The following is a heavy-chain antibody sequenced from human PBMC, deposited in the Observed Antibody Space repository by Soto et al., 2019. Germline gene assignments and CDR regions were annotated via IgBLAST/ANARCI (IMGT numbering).Heavy chain of an antibody. CDR2: IIPIFGTA. Sequence: SVKVSCKASGGTFSSYAISWVRQAPGQGLEWMGGIIPIFGTANYAQKFQGRVTITADESTSTAYMELSSLRSEDTAVYYCATAIEIVVAPAATPELWDYYGMDVWGQGTTVTVSS. CDR3: ATAIEIVVAPAATPELWDYYGMDV. CDR1: GGTFSSYA. V-gene: IGHV1-69*13. J-gene: IGHJ6*02. D-gene: IGHD2-2*01.